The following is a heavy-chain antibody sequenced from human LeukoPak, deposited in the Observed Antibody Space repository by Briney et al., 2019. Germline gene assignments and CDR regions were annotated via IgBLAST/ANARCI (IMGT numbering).Heavy chain of an antibody. J-gene: IGHJ4*02. CDR3: ARAAIDTSGYYSLDY. Sequence: PSETLSLTCAISGDSVSSNSATWIWIRQSPSRGLEWLGRTYYRSKWYNDYAASVKSRTTINPDTSKNQFSLQLNSVTPEDTAVYYCARAAIDTSGYYSLDYWGQGTLVTVSS. D-gene: IGHD3-22*01. V-gene: IGHV6-1*01. CDR2: TYYRSKWYN. CDR1: GDSVSSNSAT.